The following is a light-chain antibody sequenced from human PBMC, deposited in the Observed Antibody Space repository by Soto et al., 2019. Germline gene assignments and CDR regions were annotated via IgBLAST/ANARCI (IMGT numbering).Light chain of an antibody. CDR3: CSYAARYTLV. CDR2: DVT. Sequence: QSALAQPRSVSGSPGQSVTISCSGTSSDVGGYNSVSWYQQFPGKAPKLLIYDVTKRPSGVPDRFSGSKSGNTASLTISGLQAEDEADYYCCSYAARYTLVFGGGTKLTVL. J-gene: IGLJ2*01. V-gene: IGLV2-11*01. CDR1: SSDVGGYNS.